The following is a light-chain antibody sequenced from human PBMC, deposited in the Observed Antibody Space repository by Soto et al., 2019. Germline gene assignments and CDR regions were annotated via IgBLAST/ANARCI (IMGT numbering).Light chain of an antibody. Sequence: EIVLTQSPGTLSLSPGERATLSCRASQSVSSSYLAWYQQKPGQAPRLLIYGASTRATGSPDRFSGGGSGTDFTLTISRLEPEDVAVYYCQQYGSSPFTVGPGTKVDIK. J-gene: IGKJ3*01. CDR1: QSVSSSY. CDR2: GAS. V-gene: IGKV3-20*01. CDR3: QQYGSSPFT.